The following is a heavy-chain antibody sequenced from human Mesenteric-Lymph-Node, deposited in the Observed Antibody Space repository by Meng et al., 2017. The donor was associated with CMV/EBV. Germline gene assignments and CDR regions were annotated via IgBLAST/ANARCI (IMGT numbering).Heavy chain of an antibody. V-gene: IGHV4-59*01. J-gene: IGHJ4*02. CDR3: ARSSSYFDY. CDR1: GGSITSYY. Sequence: TLSLPCAVSGGSITSYYWSWIRQPPGKGLEWIAYTYYSGTTDYNPSLKTRATVSVDTSKNQFSLRLTSVSAADTAVYYCARSSSYFDYWGQGTLVTVSS. CDR2: TYYSGTT.